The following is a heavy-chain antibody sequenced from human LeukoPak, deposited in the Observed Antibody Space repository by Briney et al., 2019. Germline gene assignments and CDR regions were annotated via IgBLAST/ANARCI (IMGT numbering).Heavy chain of an antibody. Sequence: SETLSLTCTVSGGSISGYYWSWIRQPPGKGLDWIGYIYYSGSTNYNPSLKSRVTISVDTSKNQFSLKLTPVTAADTAVYYCTRGPWGSGSYAAMDVWGKGTTVTVSS. V-gene: IGHV4-59*01. CDR2: IYYSGST. J-gene: IGHJ6*03. D-gene: IGHD3-10*01. CDR3: TRGPWGSGSYAAMDV. CDR1: GGSISGYY.